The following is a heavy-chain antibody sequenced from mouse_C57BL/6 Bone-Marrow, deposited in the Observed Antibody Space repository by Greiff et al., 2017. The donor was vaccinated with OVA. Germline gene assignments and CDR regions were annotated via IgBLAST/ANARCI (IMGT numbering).Heavy chain of an antibody. V-gene: IGHV1-42*01. CDR3: ARKGDYYGSSLDY. CDR2: INPSTGGT. CDR1: GYSFTGYY. D-gene: IGHD1-1*01. J-gene: IGHJ2*01. Sequence: VQLQQSGPELVKPGASVKISCKASGYSFTGYYMNWVKQSPEKSLEWIGEINPSTGGTTYNQKFKAKATLTVDKSSSTAYMQLKSLTSEDSAVYYCARKGDYYGSSLDYWGQGTTLTVSS.